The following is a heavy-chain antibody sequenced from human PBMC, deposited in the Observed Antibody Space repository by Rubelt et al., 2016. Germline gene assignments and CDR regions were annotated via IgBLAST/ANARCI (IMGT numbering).Heavy chain of an antibody. CDR3: ARHGAGSSPVKI. CDR2: IYYSGST. D-gene: IGHD3-10*01. CDR1: GGSISSYY. V-gene: IGHV4-59*08. Sequence: QVQLQESGPGLVKPSETLSLTCTVSGGSISSYYWTWIRQPPGKGLEWIGYIYYSGSTNYSPSLKSRVTISVDTSRNQFSLKLSPVTAADTAVYYCARHGAGSSPVKIWGQGTMVTVSS. J-gene: IGHJ3*02.